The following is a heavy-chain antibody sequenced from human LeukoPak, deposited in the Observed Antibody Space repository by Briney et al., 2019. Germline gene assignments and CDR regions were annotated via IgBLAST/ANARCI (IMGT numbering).Heavy chain of an antibody. J-gene: IGHJ4*02. CDR2: VYYSGST. Sequence: PSETLSLTCAVSGYSLSSGDYWGWIRPPPGKGLEWIGSVYYSGSTHYNPSLKSRVTISVDRSRNQFSLRLSSVTAADTAVYYCARNSTVTSPSTGYFDYWGQGTLATVSS. CDR1: GYSLSSGDY. CDR3: ARNSTVTSPSTGYFDY. D-gene: IGHD4-17*01. V-gene: IGHV4-38-2*01.